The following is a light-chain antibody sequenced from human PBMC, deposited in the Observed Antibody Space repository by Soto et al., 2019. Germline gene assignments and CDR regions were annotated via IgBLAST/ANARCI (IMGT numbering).Light chain of an antibody. CDR2: DVS. CDR1: QSITRW. Sequence: DIQMTQSPSTLSASVGDRVTITCRASQSITRWLAWYQQKPGQAPKLLIYDVSSLQRGVPLRFSGSGSGTEVTLTISSLQHDDFATYYCQQYDSYSAFGQGTKVEIK. V-gene: IGKV1-5*01. CDR3: QQYDSYSA. J-gene: IGKJ1*01.